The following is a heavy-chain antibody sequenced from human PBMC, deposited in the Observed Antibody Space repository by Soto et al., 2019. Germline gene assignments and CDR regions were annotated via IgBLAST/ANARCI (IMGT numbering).Heavy chain of an antibody. CDR2: IYYSGST. J-gene: IGHJ6*02. CDR3: ARSGSGTAMVTLHYYSYYGMDV. D-gene: IGHD5-18*01. Sequence: SETLSLTFTVSGGPISSGGYYWSWIRQHPWKGLEEIGYIYYSGSTYYNPSLKSRVTIPVYTSKNQFSLKLSSVTDADTPVYYSARSGSGTAMVTLHYYSYYGMDVWGQGTTVTVS. V-gene: IGHV4-31*03. CDR1: GGPISSGGYY.